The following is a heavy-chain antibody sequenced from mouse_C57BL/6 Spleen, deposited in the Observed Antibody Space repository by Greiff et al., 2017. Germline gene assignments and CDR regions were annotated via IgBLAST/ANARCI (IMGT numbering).Heavy chain of an antibody. J-gene: IGHJ2*01. CDR2: ISSGSSTI. V-gene: IGHV5-17*01. Sequence: DVMLVESGGGLVKPGGSLKFSCAASGFTFSDYGMHWVRQAPEKGLEWVAYISSGSSTIVYADTVKGRFTLSRDDAKNTLFLQMTSLRSEDTARYYCETGTGYWGQGTTLTVSS. CDR3: ETGTGY. D-gene: IGHD3-3*01. CDR1: GFTFSDYG.